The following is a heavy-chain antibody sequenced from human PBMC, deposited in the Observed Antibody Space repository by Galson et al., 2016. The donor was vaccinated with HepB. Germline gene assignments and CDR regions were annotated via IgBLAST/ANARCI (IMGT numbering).Heavy chain of an antibody. J-gene: IGHJ6*02. CDR2: ISFYNGNT. CDR1: GYTFATYC. CDR3: AYTPLPFEDFNYGMDV. Sequence: SVKVSCKASGYTFATYCISWLRQAPGQGLEWLGWISFYNGNTNYAQQLQGRVTMTTDTSSSTAYMDLRSLRSDDTAVYYCAYTPLPFEDFNYGMDVWGQGTTVTVSS. D-gene: IGHD3-10*01. V-gene: IGHV1-18*01.